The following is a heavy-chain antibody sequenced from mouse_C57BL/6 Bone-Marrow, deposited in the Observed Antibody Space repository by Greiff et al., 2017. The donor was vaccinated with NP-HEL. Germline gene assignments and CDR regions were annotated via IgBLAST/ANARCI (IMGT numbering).Heavy chain of an antibody. CDR1: GYTFTSYW. J-gene: IGHJ4*01. Sequence: QVQLQQPGAELVRPGSSVKLSCKASGYTFTSYWMDWVKQRPGQGLEWIGNIYPSDSETHYNQKFKDKATLTVDKSSSTAYMQLSSLTSEDSAVYDCATGQFITTAQDAMDYWGQGTSVTVSS. D-gene: IGHD1-1*01. V-gene: IGHV1-61*01. CDR3: ATGQFITTAQDAMDY. CDR2: IYPSDSET.